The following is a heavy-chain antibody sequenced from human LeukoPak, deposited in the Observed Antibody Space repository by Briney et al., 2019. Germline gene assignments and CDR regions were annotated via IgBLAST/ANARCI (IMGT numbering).Heavy chain of an antibody. Sequence: GESLKISCQNSGHRLATYWIAWVRQMPGKGLEWMGIIYPEDSDTRYGPSFQGQVTISADKSIDTAYLQWNSLKTSGTAMYYRASTRDTLISAFDIWGQGTMVTVSS. J-gene: IGHJ3*02. CDR1: GHRLATYW. V-gene: IGHV5-51*01. D-gene: IGHD2-15*01. CDR3: ASTRDTLISAFDI. CDR2: IYPEDSDT.